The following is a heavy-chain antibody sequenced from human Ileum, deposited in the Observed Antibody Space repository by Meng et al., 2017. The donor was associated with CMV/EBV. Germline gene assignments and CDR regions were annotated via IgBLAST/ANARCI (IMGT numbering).Heavy chain of an antibody. CDR3: VKAQTTTQSNYFGD. CDR1: GFIFDDFA. J-gene: IGHJ4*02. V-gene: IGHV3-9*01. D-gene: IGHD1-14*01. CDR2: VNWNSAAI. Sequence: GGSLRLSCAASGFIFDDFAMHWIRQAPGKGLEWVATVNWNSAAIHYAGSVKGRFTISRDNAKNSLSLQMNSLRPEDTALYYCVKAQTTTQSNYFGDWGQGTLVTVSS.